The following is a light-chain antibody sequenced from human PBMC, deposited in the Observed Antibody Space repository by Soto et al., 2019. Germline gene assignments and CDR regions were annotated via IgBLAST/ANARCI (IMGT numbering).Light chain of an antibody. CDR1: SSDVGGFDS. CDR2: EVT. V-gene: IGLV2-14*01. CDR3: SSYTSSNTLV. J-gene: IGLJ1*01. Sequence: QSALTQPASVSGSPGQSITLSCTGTSSDVGGFDSVSWYQQHPGSAPKLMIYEVTNRPSGVSHRFSGSKSGNTASLTISGPQTEDETDYYCSSYTSSNTLVFGTGTKLTVL.